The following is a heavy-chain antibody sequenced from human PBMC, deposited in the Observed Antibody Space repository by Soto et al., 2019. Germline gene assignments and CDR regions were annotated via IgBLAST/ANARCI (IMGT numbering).Heavy chain of an antibody. J-gene: IGHJ4*02. CDR2: ISGSGGST. Sequence: EVQLLASGGGLVQPGGSLRLSCAASGFTFSSYAMSWVRQAPGKGLEWVSAISGSGGSTYYADSVKGRFTISRDNSKKTLYLQMNRLRAEDTAVYYCAKAQDYGDYVGLDYWGQGTLVTVSS. V-gene: IGHV3-23*01. D-gene: IGHD4-17*01. CDR1: GFTFSSYA. CDR3: AKAQDYGDYVGLDY.